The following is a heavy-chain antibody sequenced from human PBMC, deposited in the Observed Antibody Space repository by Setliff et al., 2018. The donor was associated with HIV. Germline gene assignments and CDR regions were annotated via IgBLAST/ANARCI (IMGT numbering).Heavy chain of an antibody. CDR2: IYFSGST. Sequence: SETLSLTCSFSGPSIITTDYYWAWVRQPPGKGLEWIGSIYFSGSTDYNPSLKSRVTISGDTSQRHFPLSLASVTAADTAVYFCAAYFDFWSGYGLRGVVPCMDVWGKGTTVTVSS. J-gene: IGHJ6*03. CDR3: AAYFDFWSGYGLRGVVPCMDV. CDR1: GPSIITTDYY. D-gene: IGHD3-3*01. V-gene: IGHV4-39*02.